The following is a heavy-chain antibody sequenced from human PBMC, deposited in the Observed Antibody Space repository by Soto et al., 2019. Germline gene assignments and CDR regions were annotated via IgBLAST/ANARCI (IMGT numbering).Heavy chain of an antibody. CDR1: GGSVSSGSYY. V-gene: IGHV4-61*01. CDR2: IYYSGST. CDR3: ARAASGSYRVGWFDP. D-gene: IGHD1-26*01. Sequence: SETLSLTCTVSGGSVSSGSYYWSWIRQPPGKGLEWIGYIYYSGSTNYNPSLKSRVTISVDTSKNQFSLKLSSVTAADTAVYYCARAASGSYRVGWFDPWGQGTLVTVSS. J-gene: IGHJ5*02.